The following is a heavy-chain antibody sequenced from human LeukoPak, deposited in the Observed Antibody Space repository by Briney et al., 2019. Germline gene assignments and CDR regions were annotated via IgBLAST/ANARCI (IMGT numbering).Heavy chain of an antibody. D-gene: IGHD3-10*01. CDR1: GFTFKNYG. CDR2: ICTSGDCT. Sequence: GGSLRLSCAASGFTFKNYGMSWVRQAPGKGLEWVSAICTSGDCTYYGDSVKGRFTISRDNSKNTVYLQMNSLRAEETAVYYCAKDFGGAGSYYCPFDSWGQGTLVTVSS. CDR3: AKDFGGAGSYYCPFDS. V-gene: IGHV3-23*01. J-gene: IGHJ4*02.